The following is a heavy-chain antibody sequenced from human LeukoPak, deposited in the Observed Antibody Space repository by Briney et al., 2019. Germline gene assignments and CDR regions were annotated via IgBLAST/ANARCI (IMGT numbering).Heavy chain of an antibody. CDR2: ISAYTGNA. Sequence: ASVKVSCKASGYTFTSYGISWVRQAPGQGLEWMGWISAYTGNANYAQKLQGRVTMTTDTSTSTAYMELRSLRSDDTAVYYCARDSGSYSVSDYWGQGTLVTVSS. J-gene: IGHJ4*02. V-gene: IGHV1-18*01. CDR3: ARDSGSYSVSDY. CDR1: GYTFTSYG. D-gene: IGHD1-26*01.